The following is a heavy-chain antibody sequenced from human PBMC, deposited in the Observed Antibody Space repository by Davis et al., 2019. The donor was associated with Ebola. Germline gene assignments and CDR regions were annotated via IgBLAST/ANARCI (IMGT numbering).Heavy chain of an antibody. V-gene: IGHV5-51*01. CDR2: IYTGDSDT. J-gene: IGHJ3*01. CDR1: GNSFTSHW. CDR3: ASLRRTITGMDDAFDV. D-gene: IGHD2-8*02. Sequence: ASSLNISCPDSGNSFTSHWIGWVRQTPRERLEWMGLIYTGDSDTRYRPSLRGQVIITADKSIKTAFLRWSSLKASDTATYYCASLRRTITGMDDAFDVWGQGTMVTVSS.